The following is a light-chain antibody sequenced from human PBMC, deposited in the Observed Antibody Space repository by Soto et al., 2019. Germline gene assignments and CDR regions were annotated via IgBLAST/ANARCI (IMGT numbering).Light chain of an antibody. CDR1: QSVSSSY. V-gene: IGKV3-20*01. CDR2: GAS. Sequence: EIVLTQSPGTLSLSPGERATLSCRASQSVSSSYLAWYQQKPGQAPRLLIYGASSRATGIPDRFSGSGSGTHFTLTISRLEPEDFAVYYCQLYGSSPITFGGGTKVEIK. J-gene: IGKJ4*02. CDR3: QLYGSSPIT.